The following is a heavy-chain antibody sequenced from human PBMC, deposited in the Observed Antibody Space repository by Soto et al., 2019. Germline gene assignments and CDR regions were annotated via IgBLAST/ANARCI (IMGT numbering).Heavy chain of an antibody. Sequence: SETLSLTCAFSCVSLTSGNWWTWVRQSPQRGLEYIGEIFHDGTANYYPSFERRVAMSVDTSRNQFSLKLTSVTAADTAVYFCARLVYDTRLNYMYFDFWGPGTLVTVSS. V-gene: IGHV4-4*02. J-gene: IGHJ4*02. CDR3: ARLVYDTRLNYMYFDF. D-gene: IGHD3-10*01. CDR1: CVSLTSGNW. CDR2: IFHDGTA.